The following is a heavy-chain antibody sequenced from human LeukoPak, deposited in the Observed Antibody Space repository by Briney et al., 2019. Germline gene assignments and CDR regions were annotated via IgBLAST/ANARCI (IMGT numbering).Heavy chain of an antibody. Sequence: GGSLTLSCAASGFTFTSYWMSWVRQAPGKGLEWVAQIKQGGREKFYMDSVRDGLTISRHNGKNSLYLQMQSLSAGDTPIYYCARVVNDTSVYRPFDYWGQGTLVTVS. D-gene: IGHD3-22*01. V-gene: IGHV3-7*01. CDR1: GFTFTSYW. CDR2: IKQGGREK. J-gene: IGHJ4*02. CDR3: ARVVNDTSVYRPFDY.